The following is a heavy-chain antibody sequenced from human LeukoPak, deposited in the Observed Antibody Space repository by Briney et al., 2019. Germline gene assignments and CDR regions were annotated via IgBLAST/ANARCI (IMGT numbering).Heavy chain of an antibody. CDR3: AREGYYDILTGYYTNWFDP. J-gene: IGHJ5*02. Sequence: ASVKVSCKASGYTFTGYYMHWVRQAPGQGLEWMGWINPNNGGTNYAQKFQGRVTMTRDTSISTAYMELSRLRSDDTAVYYCAREGYYDILTGYYTNWFDPWGQGTLVTVSS. D-gene: IGHD3-9*01. V-gene: IGHV1-2*02. CDR2: INPNNGGT. CDR1: GYTFTGYY.